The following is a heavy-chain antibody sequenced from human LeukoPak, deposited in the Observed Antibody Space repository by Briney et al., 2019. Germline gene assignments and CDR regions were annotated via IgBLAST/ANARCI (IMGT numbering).Heavy chain of an antibody. Sequence: SETLSLTCTVSGYSISSGYYWSWIRQPPGKGLEWIGYIYYSGSTNYNPSLKSRVTISVDTSKNQFSLRLTSVTAADTAIYFCARAGRYLYGSTSYLYWGHGALVTVSS. J-gene: IGHJ4*01. CDR1: GYSISSGYY. CDR3: ARAGRYLYGSTSYLY. V-gene: IGHV4-59*08. D-gene: IGHD3-16*02. CDR2: IYYSGST.